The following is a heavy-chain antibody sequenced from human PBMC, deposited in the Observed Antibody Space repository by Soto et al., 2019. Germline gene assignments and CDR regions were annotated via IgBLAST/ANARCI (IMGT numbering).Heavy chain of an antibody. J-gene: IGHJ6*02. CDR2: INAGNGNT. CDR1: GYTFTSYA. Sequence: ASVKVSCKASGYTFTSYAMHWVRQAPGQRLEWMGWINAGNGNTKYSQKFQGRVTITRDTSASTAYMELSSLRSEDTAVYYCATLRCSGGSCYSSPYYQYVMDVWGQGTTVPVSS. D-gene: IGHD2-15*01. CDR3: ATLRCSGGSCYSSPYYQYVMDV. V-gene: IGHV1-3*01.